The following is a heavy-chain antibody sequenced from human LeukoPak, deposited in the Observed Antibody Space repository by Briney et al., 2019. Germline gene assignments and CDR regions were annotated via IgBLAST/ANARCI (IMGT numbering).Heavy chain of an antibody. V-gene: IGHV1-69*04. J-gene: IGHJ5*02. CDR2: IIPILGIA. CDR1: GGTFSSYA. Sequence: SVKVSCKASGGTFSSYAISWVRQAPGQGLEWMGRIIPILGIANYAQKFQGRVTITADKSTSTAYMELSSLRSEDTAVYYCARGKGTNWFDPWGRGTLVTVSS. CDR3: ARGKGTNWFDP.